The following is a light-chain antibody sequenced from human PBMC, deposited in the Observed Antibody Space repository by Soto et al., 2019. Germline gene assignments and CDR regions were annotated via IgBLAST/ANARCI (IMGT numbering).Light chain of an antibody. CDR1: SSDVGGFNY. CDR2: DVT. V-gene: IGLV2-14*03. Sequence: QSALIQPASVSGSPGQSITISCTGSSSDVGGFNYVSWYQQHPGKAPKLMIYDVTNRPSGVSDRFSGSKSGNTASLTISGLLAEDEADYYCSSYTTSSTVLFGGGTKLTVL. CDR3: SSYTTSSTVL. J-gene: IGLJ2*01.